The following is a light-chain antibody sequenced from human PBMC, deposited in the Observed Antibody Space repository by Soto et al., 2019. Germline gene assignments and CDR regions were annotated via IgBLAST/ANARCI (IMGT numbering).Light chain of an antibody. CDR3: QSYDATNQV. J-gene: IGLJ3*02. V-gene: IGLV6-57*01. CDR1: SGSIASNY. Sequence: NFMLTQPHSVSESPGKTVIISCTRSSGSIASNYVQWYQQRPGSSPTTVIYEDNQRPSGVPDRFSGSIDSSSNSASLTISGLETEDEANYYCQSYDATNQVVGRGTKLTVL. CDR2: EDN.